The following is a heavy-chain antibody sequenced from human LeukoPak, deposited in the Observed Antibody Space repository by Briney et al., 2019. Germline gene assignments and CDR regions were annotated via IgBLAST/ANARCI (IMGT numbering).Heavy chain of an antibody. CDR1: GYTFTSFD. D-gene: IGHD2/OR15-2a*01. CDR2: ISVYNGDT. CDR3: ARVSRGVNICDP. J-gene: IGHJ5*02. V-gene: IGHV1-18*01. Sequence: GASVKVSCKASGYTFTSFDISWVRQAPGQGLEWMGWISVYNGDTNYAQKLQDRVTMTTDTSTSTAYMELRSLRSDDTAVYYCARVSRGVNICDPWGQGTLVTVSS.